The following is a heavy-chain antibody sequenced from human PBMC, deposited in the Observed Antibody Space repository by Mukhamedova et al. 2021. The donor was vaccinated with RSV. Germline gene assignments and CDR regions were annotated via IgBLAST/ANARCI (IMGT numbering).Heavy chain of an antibody. V-gene: IGHV1-3*01. Sequence: INAGNGNTKYSQKFQGRVTITRDTSASTAYMELSSLRSEDTAVYYCARVPKDCSSTSCYSHYYYGMDVWGQGTTVTVSS. CDR2: INAGNGNT. D-gene: IGHD2-2*02. CDR3: ARVPKDCSSTSCYSHYYYGMDV. J-gene: IGHJ6*02.